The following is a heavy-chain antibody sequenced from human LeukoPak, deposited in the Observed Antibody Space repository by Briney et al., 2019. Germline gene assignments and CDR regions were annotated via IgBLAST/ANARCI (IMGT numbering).Heavy chain of an antibody. CDR2: ISYDGSNK. CDR3: AKDLLAVAGTSGSFDY. CDR1: GFHLNRYG. Sequence: GGSLRLPCAASGFHLNRYGMHWVRQAPGKGPEWVADISYDGSNKYYADSVKGRFTISRDNSKNTLYLQMNSLRAEDTSVYYCAKDLLAVAGTSGSFDYWGQGTLVTVSS. J-gene: IGHJ4*02. D-gene: IGHD6-19*01. V-gene: IGHV3-30*18.